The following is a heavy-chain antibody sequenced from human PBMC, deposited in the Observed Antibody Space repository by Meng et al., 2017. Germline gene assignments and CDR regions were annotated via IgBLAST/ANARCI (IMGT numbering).Heavy chain of an antibody. J-gene: IGHJ6*02. CDR2: INWNGGST. CDR3: AKDIAVADNYYYYGMDV. V-gene: IGHV3-20*04. CDR1: GFTFDDYG. Sequence: GESLKISCAASGFTFDDYGMSWVRQAPGKGLEWVSGINWNGGSTGYADSVKGRFTISRDNAKNSLYLQMNSLRAEDTALYYCAKDIAVADNYYYYGMDVWGQGTTVTVSS. D-gene: IGHD6-19*01.